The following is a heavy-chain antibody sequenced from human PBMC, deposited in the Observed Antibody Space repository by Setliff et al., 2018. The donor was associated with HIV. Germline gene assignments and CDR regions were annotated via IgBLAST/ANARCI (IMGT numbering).Heavy chain of an antibody. CDR2: ISSSGTTI. V-gene: IGHV3-48*03. D-gene: IGHD3-22*01. CDR3: ARPNYYDSSGSFDY. J-gene: IGHJ4*02. CDR1: GFSFSDYE. Sequence: GGSLRLSCAASGFSFSDYEMNWVRQAPGKGLEWVSYISSSGTTIYYADSVKGRFTISRDNAKNSLYLQMNSLRAEDTAVYYCARPNYYDSSGSFDYWGQGTLVTVSS.